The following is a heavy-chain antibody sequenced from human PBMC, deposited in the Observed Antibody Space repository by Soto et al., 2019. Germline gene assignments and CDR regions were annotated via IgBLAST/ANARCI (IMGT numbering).Heavy chain of an antibody. Sequence: GGSLRLSCAASGFTFSSYAMSWVRQAPGKGLEWVSAISGSGGSTYYADSVKGRFTISRDNSKNTLYLQMNSLRAEDTAVYYCAKAIAPYYYDSSGYYLPTNFDYWGQGTLVTVSS. CDR2: ISGSGGST. J-gene: IGHJ4*02. CDR3: AKAIAPYYYDSSGYYLPTNFDY. CDR1: GFTFSSYA. V-gene: IGHV3-23*01. D-gene: IGHD3-22*01.